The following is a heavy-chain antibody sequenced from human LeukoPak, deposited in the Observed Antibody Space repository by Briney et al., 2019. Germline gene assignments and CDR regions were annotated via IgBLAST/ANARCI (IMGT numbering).Heavy chain of an antibody. Sequence: GASVKVSCKASGYTFTSYAMNWVRQAPGQGLEWMGWISAYNGNTNYAQKLQGRVTMTTDTSTSTAYMELRSLRSDDTAVYYCATHSTRIAVRPSDYYYYMDVWGKGTTVIVSS. CDR3: ATHSTRIAVRPSDYYYYMDV. V-gene: IGHV1-18*01. CDR2: ISAYNGNT. D-gene: IGHD6-6*01. CDR1: GYTFTSYA. J-gene: IGHJ6*03.